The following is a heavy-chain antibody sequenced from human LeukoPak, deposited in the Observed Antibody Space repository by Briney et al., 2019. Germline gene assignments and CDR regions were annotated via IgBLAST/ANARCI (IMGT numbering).Heavy chain of an antibody. CDR1: GFTFSSYA. CDR3: ARDSYYDSSGYYGDGFDD. D-gene: IGHD3-22*01. J-gene: IGHJ4*02. Sequence: PGGSLRLSCAASGFTFSSYAMHWVRQAPGKGLEWVALISYDGSNKYYADSVRGRFTISRDNSKNTLYLQMNSLRAEDTAVFYCARDSYYDSSGYYGDGFDDWGEGSLVTVSS. V-gene: IGHV3-30-3*01. CDR2: ISYDGSNK.